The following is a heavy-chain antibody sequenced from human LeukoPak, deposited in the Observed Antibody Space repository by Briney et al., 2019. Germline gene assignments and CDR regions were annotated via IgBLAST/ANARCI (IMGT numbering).Heavy chain of an antibody. Sequence: ASVKVSCKASGYTFTSYGISWVRQAPGQGLEWMGWISAYNGNTNYAQKLQGRVTMTTDTSTSTAYMELRSLRSDDTAVYYWAEDQNGFCSNTNFFPAYWGQGTLVTVSS. CDR1: GYTFTSYG. J-gene: IGHJ4*02. V-gene: IGHV1-18*01. CDR2: ISAYNGNT. D-gene: IGHD2-2*01. CDR3: AEDQNGFCSNTNFFPAY.